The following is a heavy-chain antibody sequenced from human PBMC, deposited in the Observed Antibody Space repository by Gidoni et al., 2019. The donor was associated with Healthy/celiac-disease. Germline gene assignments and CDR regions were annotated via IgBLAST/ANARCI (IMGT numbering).Heavy chain of an antibody. Sequence: QVQLVQSGAEVKKPGASVKVSCKASGYTFTGYYMHWVRQAPGQGLEWMGWINPNSGGTNYAQKFQGRVTMTRDTSISTAYMELSRLRSDDTAVYYCARLGYCSGGSCYSGLDYWGQGTLVTVSS. CDR3: ARLGYCSGGSCYSGLDY. D-gene: IGHD2-15*01. V-gene: IGHV1-2*02. CDR2: INPNSGGT. J-gene: IGHJ4*02. CDR1: GYTFTGYY.